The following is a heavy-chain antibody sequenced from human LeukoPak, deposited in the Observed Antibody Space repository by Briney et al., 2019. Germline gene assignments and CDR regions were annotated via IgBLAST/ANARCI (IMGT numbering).Heavy chain of an antibody. V-gene: IGHV4-34*01. CDR3: ARIYGSGSYHFDY. CDR2: INHSGST. J-gene: IGHJ4*02. Sequence: SETLSLTCAVYGGSFSGYYWSWIRQPPGKGLEWIGEINHSGSTNYNPSLKSRVTISVDTSKNQFPLKLSSVTAADTAVYYCARIYGSGSYHFDYWGQGTLVTVSS. CDR1: GGSFSGYY. D-gene: IGHD3-10*01.